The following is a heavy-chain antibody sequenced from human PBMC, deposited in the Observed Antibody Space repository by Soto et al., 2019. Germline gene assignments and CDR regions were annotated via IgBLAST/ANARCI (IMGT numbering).Heavy chain of an antibody. Sequence: QVRLVESGGGVVQPGRSLRLSCTASGFSFSSYAMYWFRQPPGKGLEWVAVISHDGINKHYADSVKGRVTVSRDNSNPPVDLQLNSLRGEDTAMYYCARDMYSSDYFVKWFEPWGQGTLVTVSS. CDR2: ISHDGINK. J-gene: IGHJ5*02. D-gene: IGHD6-19*01. V-gene: IGHV3-30-3*01. CDR3: ARDMYSSDYFVKWFEP. CDR1: GFSFSSYA.